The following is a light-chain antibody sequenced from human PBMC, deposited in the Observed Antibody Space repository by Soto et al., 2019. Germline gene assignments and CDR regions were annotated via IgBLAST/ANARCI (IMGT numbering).Light chain of an antibody. J-gene: IGLJ2*01. CDR1: SSNIGSNT. CDR3: AAWDDSLNGHVV. CDR2: SNN. Sequence: QSVLTQPPSASGTPGQRVTISCSGSSSNIGSNTVNCYLQLPGTAPKLLIYSNNQRPSGVPDRFSGSKSGTSASLAISGLQSEDEADYYCAAWDDSLNGHVVFGGGTKVTVL. V-gene: IGLV1-44*01.